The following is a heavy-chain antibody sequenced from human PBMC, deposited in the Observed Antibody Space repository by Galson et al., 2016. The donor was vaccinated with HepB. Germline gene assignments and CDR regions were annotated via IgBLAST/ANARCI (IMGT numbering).Heavy chain of an antibody. CDR2: ISGSGVST. J-gene: IGHJ6*02. D-gene: IGHD6-13*01. CDR3: AKDLSWGIAAAGYCYYYYGMDV. V-gene: IGHV3-23*01. CDR1: GFTFSSYA. Sequence: SLRLSCAASGFTFSSYAMNWVRQAPGKGLEWVSAISGSGVSTFYADSVKGRFTISRDNSKNTLYLQMNSLRAEDTAVYYCAKDLSWGIAAAGYCYYYYGMDVWGQGTTVTVSS.